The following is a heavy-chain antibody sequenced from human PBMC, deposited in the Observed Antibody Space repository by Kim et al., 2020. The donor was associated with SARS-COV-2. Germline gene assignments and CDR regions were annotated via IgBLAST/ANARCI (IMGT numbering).Heavy chain of an antibody. CDR2: IWYDGSNK. CDR3: ARDVPPRESSGLSTDFDY. D-gene: IGHD3-22*01. CDR1: GFTFSSYG. Sequence: GGSLRLSCAASGFTFSSYGMHWVRQAPGKGLEWVAVIWYDGSNKYYADSVKGRFTISRDNSKNTLYLQMNSLRAEDTAVYYCARDVPPRESSGLSTDFDYWGQGTLVTVSS. V-gene: IGHV3-33*01. J-gene: IGHJ4*02.